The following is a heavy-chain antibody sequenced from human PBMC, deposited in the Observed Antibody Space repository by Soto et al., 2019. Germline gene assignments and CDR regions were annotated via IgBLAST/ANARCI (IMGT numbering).Heavy chain of an antibody. V-gene: IGHV4-59*01. CDR2: IYYSGST. D-gene: IGHD3-10*01. Sequence: QVQLQESGPGLVKPSETLSLTCTVSGGSISSYYWSWIRQPPGKGLEWIGYIYYSGSTNYNPSLKSRVTISVDTSKNQFSLKLSSVTAADTAVYYCARGIWFGELLAWFDPWGQGTLVTVSS. CDR1: GGSISSYY. J-gene: IGHJ5*02. CDR3: ARGIWFGELLAWFDP.